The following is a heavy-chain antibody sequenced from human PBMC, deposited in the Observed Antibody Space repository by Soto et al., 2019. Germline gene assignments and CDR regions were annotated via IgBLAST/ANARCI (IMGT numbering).Heavy chain of an antibody. CDR1: GFTFDDYA. V-gene: IGHV3-9*01. J-gene: IGHJ4*02. CDR3: AKALTTYDILTGYLYYFDY. Sequence: GGSLRLSCAASGFTFDDYAMHWVRQAPGKGLEWVSGISWNSGSIGYADSVKGRFTISRDNAKNSLYLQMNSLRAEDTALYYCAKALTTYDILTGYLYYFDYWGQGTLVTVSS. CDR2: ISWNSGSI. D-gene: IGHD3-9*01.